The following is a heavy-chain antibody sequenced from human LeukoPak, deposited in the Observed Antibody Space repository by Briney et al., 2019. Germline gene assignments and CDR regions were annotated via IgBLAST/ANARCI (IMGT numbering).Heavy chain of an antibody. J-gene: IGHJ4*02. CDR1: GLTFSTSG. CDR2: IGPTGSDR. D-gene: IGHD1-14*01. CDR3: ATETNGRHYDY. V-gene: IGHV3-21*06. Sequence: PGGSLRLSCTASGLTFSTSGFNWVRQAPGKGLEWVASIGPTGSDRYHADSIKGRFTISRDNANNFLYLQMNSLRAEDTAVYYCATETNGRHYDYWGQETLLTVSS.